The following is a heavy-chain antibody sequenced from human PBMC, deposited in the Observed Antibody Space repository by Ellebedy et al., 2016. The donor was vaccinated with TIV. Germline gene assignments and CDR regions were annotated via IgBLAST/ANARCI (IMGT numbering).Heavy chain of an antibody. CDR2: IFVGGST. Sequence: GGSLRLSXAASGFTVSTTYMNWVRQAPGKGLEWVSLIFVGGSTYFADSVKGRFSLSTDNSKNTVYLQMNRLRAEDTAVYYCARGPWPEGDYGSNGGFDYWGQGTLVTVSS. CDR1: GFTVSTTY. CDR3: ARGPWPEGDYGSNGGFDY. V-gene: IGHV3-53*01. J-gene: IGHJ4*02. D-gene: IGHD4-23*01.